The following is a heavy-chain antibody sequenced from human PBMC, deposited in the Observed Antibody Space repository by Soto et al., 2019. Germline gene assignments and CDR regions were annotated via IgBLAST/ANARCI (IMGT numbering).Heavy chain of an antibody. CDR2: INTTTGNP. CDR3: ARGSLDYDILTGYYPYWYFDL. CDR1: GYTFTSYA. J-gene: IGHJ2*01. D-gene: IGHD3-9*01. Sequence: ASVKVSCKASGYTFTSYAMNWERQAPGQGLEWMGWINTTTGNPTSAQGFTGRFVFSLDTSVSTAYLQICSLKAEDTAVYYCARGSLDYDILTGYYPYWYFDLWGRGT. V-gene: IGHV7-4-1*01.